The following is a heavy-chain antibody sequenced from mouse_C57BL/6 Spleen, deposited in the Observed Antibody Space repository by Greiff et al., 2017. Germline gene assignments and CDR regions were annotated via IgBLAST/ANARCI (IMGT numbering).Heavy chain of an antibody. CDR3: AIIYYGNPGAY. CDR2: IYPGDGDT. D-gene: IGHD2-1*01. Sequence: VMLVESGPELVKPGASVKISCKASGYAFSSSWMNWVKQRPGKGLEWIGRIYPGDGDTNYNGKFKGKATLTADKSSSTAYMQLSSLTSEDSAVYFCAIIYYGNPGAYWGQGTLVTVSA. CDR1: GYAFSSSW. J-gene: IGHJ3*01. V-gene: IGHV1-82*01.